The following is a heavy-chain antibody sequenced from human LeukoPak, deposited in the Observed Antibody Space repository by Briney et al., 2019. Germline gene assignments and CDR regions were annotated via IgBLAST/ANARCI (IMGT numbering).Heavy chain of an antibody. J-gene: IGHJ3*02. D-gene: IGHD3-9*01. V-gene: IGHV5-51*01. CDR2: IYPGDSDT. CDR1: GYSFTSYW. Sequence: GESLQISCKGSGYSFTSYWIGWVRQMPGKGLEWMGIIYPGDSDTRYSPSFQGQVTISADKSISTAYLQWSSLKASDTAMYYCARRLGTDYDILTGTSGHDAFDIWGQGTMVTVSS. CDR3: ARRLGTDYDILTGTSGHDAFDI.